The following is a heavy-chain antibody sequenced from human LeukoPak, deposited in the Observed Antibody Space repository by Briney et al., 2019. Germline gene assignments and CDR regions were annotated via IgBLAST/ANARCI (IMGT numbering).Heavy chain of an antibody. Sequence: SETLPLTCTVSGDSISSYYWSWIRQPPGKGLEWIGYIYSRGSTKYNPSLKSRVTISVDTSKNQISLKLTSVTAADTAVYFCAREDFSLSGSDYYSWFDPWGQGTLVTVSS. CDR1: GDSISSYY. CDR3: AREDFSLSGSDYYSWFDP. D-gene: IGHD3-10*01. J-gene: IGHJ5*02. CDR2: IYSRGST. V-gene: IGHV4-59*01.